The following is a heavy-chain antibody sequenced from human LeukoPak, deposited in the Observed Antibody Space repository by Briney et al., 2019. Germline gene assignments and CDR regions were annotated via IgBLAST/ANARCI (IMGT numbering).Heavy chain of an antibody. V-gene: IGHV3-48*03. Sequence: GGSLRLSCAASGFTFSSFEMNWVRQAPGKGPEWVSYISSSGSIIYYADSVKGRFTISRDNAKNSLYLQMNSLRAEDTAVYYCARHLSGVTGYTYGRGIDYWGQGTLVTVSS. CDR2: ISSSGSII. J-gene: IGHJ4*02. CDR3: ARHLSGVTGYTYGRGIDY. CDR1: GFTFSSFE. D-gene: IGHD5-18*01.